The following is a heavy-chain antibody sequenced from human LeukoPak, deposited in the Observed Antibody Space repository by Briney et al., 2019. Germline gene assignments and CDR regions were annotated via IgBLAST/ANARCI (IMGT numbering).Heavy chain of an antibody. V-gene: IGHV3-11*04. CDR3: ARESNWGFDY. Sequence: PGGSLRLSCAASGFTFSGYYMSWIRQAPGKGLEWVSYISSSGTTIYCADSVKGRFTISRDNAKNSLYLQMNSLRAEDTAVYYCARESNWGFDYWGQGTLVTVSS. J-gene: IGHJ4*02. CDR2: ISSSGTTI. D-gene: IGHD7-27*01. CDR1: GFTFSGYY.